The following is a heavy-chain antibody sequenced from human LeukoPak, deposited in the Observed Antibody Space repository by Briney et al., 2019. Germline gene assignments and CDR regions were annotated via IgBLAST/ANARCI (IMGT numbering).Heavy chain of an antibody. CDR3: ASSTGATTPYYYYYMDV. CDR1: GGSISSSSYY. J-gene: IGHJ6*03. D-gene: IGHD1-26*01. V-gene: IGHV4-39*01. CDR2: FYYSGST. Sequence: SETLSLTCTVSGGSISSSSYYWGWIRQPPGRGLEWIGSFYYSGSTYYNPSLRSRVTISVDTSKNQFSLRLSSVTATGTAVYYCASSTGATTPYYYYYMDVWGKGTTVTVSS.